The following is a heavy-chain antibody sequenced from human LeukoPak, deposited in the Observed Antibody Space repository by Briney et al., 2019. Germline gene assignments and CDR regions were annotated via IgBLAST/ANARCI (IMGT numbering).Heavy chain of an antibody. J-gene: IGHJ4*02. V-gene: IGHV3-11*04. CDR2: ISISGSTI. D-gene: IGHD2-15*01. CDR1: GFTFSDYY. CDR3: AKYCSGGSCYSEDS. Sequence: GGSLRLSCAASGFTFSDYYMSWIRQAPGKGLEWVSYISISGSTIYYADSVKGRFTISRDNSKNTLYLQMNSLRAEDTAVYYCAKYCSGGSCYSEDSWGQGTLVTVSS.